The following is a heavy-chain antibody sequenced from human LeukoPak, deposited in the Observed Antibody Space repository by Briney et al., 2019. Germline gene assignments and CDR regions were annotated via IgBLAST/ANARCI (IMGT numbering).Heavy chain of an antibody. CDR2: ISAYNGNT. D-gene: IGHD6-13*01. J-gene: IGHJ4*02. CDR1: GYTFTSYA. Sequence: WASVKVSCKASGYTFTSYAMNWVRQAPGQGLEWMGWISAYNGNTNYAQKLQGRVTMTTDTSTSTAYMELRSLRSDDTAVYYCAREGRQHVDYWGQGTLVTVSS. V-gene: IGHV1-18*01. CDR3: AREGRQHVDY.